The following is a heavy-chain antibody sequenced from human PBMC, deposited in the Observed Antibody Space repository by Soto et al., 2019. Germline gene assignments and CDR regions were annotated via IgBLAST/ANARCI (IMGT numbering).Heavy chain of an antibody. D-gene: IGHD3-3*01. V-gene: IGHV1-2*04. CDR3: ASRSQHPEWLLFLPAGPISNWFDP. Sequence: ASVKVSCKASGYTFTGYYMHWVRQTPGQGLEWMGWINPNSGGTNYAQKFQGWVTMTRDTSISTAYMELSRLRSDDTAVYYCASRSQHPEWLLFLPAGPISNWFDPWGQGTLVTVSS. CDR1: GYTFTGYY. CDR2: INPNSGGT. J-gene: IGHJ5*02.